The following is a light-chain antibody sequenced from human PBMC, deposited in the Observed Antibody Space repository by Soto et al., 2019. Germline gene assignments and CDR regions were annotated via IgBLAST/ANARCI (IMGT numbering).Light chain of an antibody. CDR1: QTISNY. Sequence: DVPMTQSPSSLSASVGDRVTITCRTSQTISNYLNWYQQTPGKAPKLLIYAASTLQSGVPSRFSGTGSETDFTLTITSLQPEDSATYYCQQSYSVPLTFGGGTKVQIK. J-gene: IGKJ4*01. CDR2: AAS. V-gene: IGKV1-39*01. CDR3: QQSYSVPLT.